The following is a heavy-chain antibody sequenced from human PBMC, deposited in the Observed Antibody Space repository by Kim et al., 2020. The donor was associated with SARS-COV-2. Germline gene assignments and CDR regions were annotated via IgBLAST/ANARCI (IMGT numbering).Heavy chain of an antibody. Sequence: GSLRLSCAASGFTFSSYWMHWVRQAPGKGLVWVSRINSDGSTISYADSVKGRFTISRDNAKNTLYLQMNSLRAEDTAVYYCSRRAYSSGWWSFDYWGQG. CDR1: GFTFSSYW. D-gene: IGHD6-19*01. CDR2: INSDGSTI. J-gene: IGHJ4*02. V-gene: IGHV3-74*01. CDR3: SRRAYSSGWWSFDY.